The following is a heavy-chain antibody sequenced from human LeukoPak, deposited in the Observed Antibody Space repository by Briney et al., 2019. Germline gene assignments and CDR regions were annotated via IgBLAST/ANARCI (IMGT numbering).Heavy chain of an antibody. CDR1: GGTFSSYA. V-gene: IGHV1-69*05. CDR2: IIPIFGTA. CDR3: ALSYYDSSGYWGPQAFDI. Sequence: SVKVSCKASGGTFSSYAISWVRQAPGQGLEWMGGIIPIFGTANYAQKFQGRVTITTDESTSTAYMELSSLSSEDTAVYYCALSYYDSSGYWGPQAFDIWGQGTMVTVSS. J-gene: IGHJ3*02. D-gene: IGHD3-22*01.